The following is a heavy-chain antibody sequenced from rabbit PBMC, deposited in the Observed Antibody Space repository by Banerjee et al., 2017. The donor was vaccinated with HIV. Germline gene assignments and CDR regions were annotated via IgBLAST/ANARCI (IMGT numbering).Heavy chain of an antibody. CDR2: INTSSGNT. Sequence: QEQLEESGGDLVKPGGTLTLTCTVSGFSLSNYVVNWVRQAPGKGLEWIACINTSSGNTVYATWAKGRFTISKTSSTTVTLQMTSLTAADTATYFCARSSGDVSLNLWGQGTLVTVS. D-gene: IGHD2-1*01. J-gene: IGHJ4*01. CDR3: ARSSGDVSLNL. V-gene: IGHV1S45*01. CDR1: GFSLSNYV.